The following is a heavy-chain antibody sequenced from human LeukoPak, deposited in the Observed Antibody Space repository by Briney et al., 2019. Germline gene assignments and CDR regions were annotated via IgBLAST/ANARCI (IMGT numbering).Heavy chain of an antibody. V-gene: IGHV4-59*06. CDR2: IYYSGST. CDR3: ARGGTVTTYGMDV. CDR1: GGSISSYY. J-gene: IGHJ6*02. Sequence: SETLSLTCTVSGGSISSYYWSWIRQPPGKGLEWIGYIYYSGSTYYNPSLKSRVTISVDTSKNQFSLKLSSVTAANTAVYYCARGGTVTTYGMDVWGQGTTVTVSS. D-gene: IGHD4-17*01.